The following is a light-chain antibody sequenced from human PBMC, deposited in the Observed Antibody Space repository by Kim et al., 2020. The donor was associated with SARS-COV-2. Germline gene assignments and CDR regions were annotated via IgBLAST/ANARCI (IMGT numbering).Light chain of an antibody. CDR2: DDS. CDR3: LQFNLYQWT. Sequence: DIQITQAPSPLSASVGDRVTITCRARQSIGYSFAWYQRRPGKVPRLLIFDDSTLVSGVPSRFSGSGSGTHFSLTIRVLQPDDFATYYCLQFNLYQWTVGPGTKVDSK. J-gene: IGKJ1*01. V-gene: IGKV1-5*01. CDR1: QSIGYS.